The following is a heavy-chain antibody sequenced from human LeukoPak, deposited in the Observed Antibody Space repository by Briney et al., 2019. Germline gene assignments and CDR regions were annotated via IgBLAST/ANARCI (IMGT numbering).Heavy chain of an antibody. J-gene: IGHJ4*02. V-gene: IGHV4-34*01. Sequence: SETLSLTCAVYGGSFSGYYWSWTRQPPGKGLEWIGEINHSGSTNYNPSLKSRVTISVDTSKNQFSLKLSSVTAADTAVYYCARFSGYCSRTSCLYGALDYWGQGTLVTVSS. CDR1: GGSFSGYY. CDR2: INHSGST. D-gene: IGHD2-2*03. CDR3: ARFSGYCSRTSCLYGALDY.